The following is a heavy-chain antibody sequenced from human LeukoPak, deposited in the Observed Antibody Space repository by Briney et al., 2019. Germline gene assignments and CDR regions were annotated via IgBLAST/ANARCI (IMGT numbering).Heavy chain of an antibody. Sequence: ASVRVSCKASGYTFTSYYMHWVRQAPGQGLEWMGLINHSGGSTNYAQKFQGRVTMTRDTSTSTVYMELSSLRSEDTAVYYCARDWSDLDSHFDYWGQGTLVTVSS. J-gene: IGHJ4*02. D-gene: IGHD3-22*01. CDR3: ARDWSDLDSHFDY. CDR1: GYTFTSYY. V-gene: IGHV1-46*01. CDR2: INHSGGST.